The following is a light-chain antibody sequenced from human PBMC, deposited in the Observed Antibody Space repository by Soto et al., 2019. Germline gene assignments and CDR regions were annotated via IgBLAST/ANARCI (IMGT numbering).Light chain of an antibody. V-gene: IGKV1-8*01. J-gene: IGKJ3*01. CDR1: QGISSY. Sequence: AIRMTQSPSSLSASPGDRVTITCRASQGISSYLAWYQQKPGQAPKLLIYAASTLQSGVPSRFSGSGSGTNFTLTISCLQSEDFATYYCQQYYSYPFTFGPGTKVDIK. CDR3: QQYYSYPFT. CDR2: AAS.